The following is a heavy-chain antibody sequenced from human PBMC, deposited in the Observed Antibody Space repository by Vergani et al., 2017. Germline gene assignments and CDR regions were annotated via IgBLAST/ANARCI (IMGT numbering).Heavy chain of an antibody. J-gene: IGHJ6*02. D-gene: IGHD3-22*01. CDR2: IYYSGST. CDR1: GGSISSGGYY. Sequence: QVQLQESGPGLVKPSQTLSLTCTVSGGSISSGGYYWSWIRQHPGKGLEWIGYIYYSGSTYYNPSLKSRVTISVETSKNQFSLKLSSVTAADTAVYYCARDSIDSSGYYYGMDVWGQGTTVTVSS. V-gene: IGHV4-31*03. CDR3: ARDSIDSSGYYYGMDV.